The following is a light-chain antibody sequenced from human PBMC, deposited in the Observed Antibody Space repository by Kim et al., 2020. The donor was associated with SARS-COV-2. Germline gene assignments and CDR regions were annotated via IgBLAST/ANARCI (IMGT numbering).Light chain of an antibody. J-gene: IGKJ1*01. V-gene: IGKV3-15*01. CDR2: GAS. CDR1: QSVSSN. CDR3: QQYNNWLTWT. Sequence: SPGERAPLSCRASQSVSSNLACYQQKPGQAPRLLIYGASTRATGIPARFSGSGSGTEFTLTISSLQSEDFAVYYCQQYNNWLTWTFGQGTKVDIK.